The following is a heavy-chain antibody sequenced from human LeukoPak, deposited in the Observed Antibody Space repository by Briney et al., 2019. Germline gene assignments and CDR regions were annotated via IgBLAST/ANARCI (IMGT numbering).Heavy chain of an antibody. CDR1: GDSLSSNSVA. CDR2: TCYRSGWYS. Sequence: SQTLSLTFAISGDSLSSNSVAWNWIRQSPSRGLEWLGRTCYRSGWYSDYAVSVKGRINFNPDTSKNQFSLQLISVTPEDTAVYYCARDTRAGYSLPLDYWGQGTVVTVSS. D-gene: IGHD2-15*01. CDR3: ARDTRAGYSLPLDY. J-gene: IGHJ4*02. V-gene: IGHV6-1*01.